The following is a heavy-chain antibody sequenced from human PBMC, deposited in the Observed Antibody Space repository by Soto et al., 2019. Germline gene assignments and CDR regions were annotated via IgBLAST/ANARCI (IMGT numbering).Heavy chain of an antibody. J-gene: IGHJ4*02. CDR2: ISTYNGDT. CDR3: ARDRERAYATGY. CDR1: GYTFTSNG. Sequence: QVPLVQSGAEVKKPGASVKVSCKTSGYTFTSNGVSWVRQAPGQGLEWMGWISTYNGDTNYAQKFQDRVTMTTDTSTSTAYMELRSLRSDDTAVYYCARDRERAYATGYWGQGTLVTVSS. V-gene: IGHV1-18*04. D-gene: IGHD1-26*01.